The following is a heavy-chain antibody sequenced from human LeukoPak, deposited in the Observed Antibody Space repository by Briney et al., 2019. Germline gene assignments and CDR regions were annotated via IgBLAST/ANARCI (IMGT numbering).Heavy chain of an antibody. D-gene: IGHD1-26*01. CDR2: INQDASEK. CDR3: TREVSGSLYFDY. Sequence: PGGSLRLSCEVSGLTFSGYWVTWVRQAPGKGLEWVANINQDASEKYYVESVKGRFAISRDNAKNSLYLQMNSLRAEDTAVYYCTREVSGSLYFDYWGQGTLVTVSS. J-gene: IGHJ4*02. CDR1: GLTFSGYW. V-gene: IGHV3-7*01.